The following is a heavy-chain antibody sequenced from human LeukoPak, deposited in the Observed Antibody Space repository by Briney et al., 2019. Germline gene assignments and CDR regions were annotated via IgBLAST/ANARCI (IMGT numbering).Heavy chain of an antibody. CDR2: ISGSGGST. J-gene: IGHJ4*02. CDR3: AKDWSSWPLSYYFDY. CDR1: GFTFSSYG. V-gene: IGHV3-23*01. D-gene: IGHD6-13*01. Sequence: GGSLRLSCAASGFTFSSYGMSWVRQAPGKGLEWVSAISGSGGSTYYADSVKGRFTISRDNSKNTLYLQMNSLRAEDTAVYYCAKDWSSWPLSYYFDYWGQGTLVTVSS.